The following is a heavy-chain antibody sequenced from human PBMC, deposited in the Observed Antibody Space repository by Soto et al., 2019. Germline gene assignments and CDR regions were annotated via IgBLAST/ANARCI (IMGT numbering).Heavy chain of an antibody. Sequence: QVQLVQSGAEVKKPGASVKVSCKASGYTFTSYDINWVRQATGQGLEWMGWMNPNSGNTGYAQNFQGRVTRTRNTSIGTAYMELSSLRSEDTAVYYCARESRMRGSTSCFDYWGQGHLVTVSS. D-gene: IGHD2-2*01. CDR2: MNPNSGNT. J-gene: IGHJ4*02. CDR3: ARESRMRGSTSCFDY. V-gene: IGHV1-8*01. CDR1: GYTFTSYD.